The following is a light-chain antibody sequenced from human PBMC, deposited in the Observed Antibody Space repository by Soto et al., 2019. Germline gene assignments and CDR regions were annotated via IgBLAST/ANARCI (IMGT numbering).Light chain of an antibody. CDR3: QQYGSSRST. J-gene: IGKJ5*01. CDR1: QSVSSSY. V-gene: IGKV3-20*01. Sequence: ETVLTQSPGTLSLSPAERATLSGRASQSVSSSYLAWYQQKPGQAPRLLIYGASSRATGIPDRFSGSGSGTDFTLTISRLEPEDFAVYYCQQYGSSRSTFGQGTRLEIK. CDR2: GAS.